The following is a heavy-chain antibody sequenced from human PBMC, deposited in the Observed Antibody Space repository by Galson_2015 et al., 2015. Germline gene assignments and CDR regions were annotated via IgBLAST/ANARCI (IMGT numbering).Heavy chain of an antibody. V-gene: IGHV6-1*01. J-gene: IGHJ6*02. CDR1: GDSVSSNSAA. Sequence: CAISGDSVSSNSAAWNWIRQSPSRGLEWLGRTYYRSKWYNDYAVSVKSRITINPDTSKNQFSLQLNSVTPEDTAVYYCARGGNRLAVAGINPHYYYYYGMDVWGQGTTVTVSS. D-gene: IGHD6-19*01. CDR3: ARGGNRLAVAGINPHYYYYYGMDV. CDR2: TYYRSKWYN.